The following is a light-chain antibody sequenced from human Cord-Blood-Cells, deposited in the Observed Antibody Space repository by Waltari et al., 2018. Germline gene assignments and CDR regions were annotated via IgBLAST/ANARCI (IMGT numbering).Light chain of an antibody. CDR1: SSDVGSYNL. CDR2: EGS. CDR3: CSYAGSSTSV. J-gene: IGLJ3*02. V-gene: IGLV2-23*01. Sequence: QSALTQPASVSGSPGQSITISCTGTSSDVGSYNLVSWYQQPPGKAPKPMIYEGSKRPSGVSNRFSGSKSGNTASLSISGLQAEDEADYYCCSYAGSSTSVFGGGTKLTVL.